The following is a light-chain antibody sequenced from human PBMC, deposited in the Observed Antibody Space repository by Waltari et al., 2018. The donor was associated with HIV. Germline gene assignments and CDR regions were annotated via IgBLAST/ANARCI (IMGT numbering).Light chain of an antibody. J-gene: IGLJ3*02. CDR3: QTWDTGPV. CDR1: GGLSSYA. V-gene: IGLV4-69*01. Sequence: SASAFLGASVKITCTLNGGLSSYAIAWHQHQPEKGPRYLMKLKSDGSHNREDEIPDRFSASNSGADHHLTISSLQSEDEGYYYCQTWDTGPVFGGGTKLTVL. CDR2: LKSDGSH.